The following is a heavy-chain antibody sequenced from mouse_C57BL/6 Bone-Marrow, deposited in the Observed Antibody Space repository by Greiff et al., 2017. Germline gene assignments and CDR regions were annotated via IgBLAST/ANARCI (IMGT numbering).Heavy chain of an antibody. Sequence: QVQLQQPGAELVRPGSSVKLSCKASGYTFTSYWMDWVKQRPGQGLEWIGNIYPSDSDTHYNQKFKDKATLTVDKSSSTAYMQLSSLPSGDSAVDYCAVKGWVTYAMDYWGQGTPVTVSA. CDR3: AVKGWVTYAMDY. D-gene: IGHD1-1*02. CDR1: GYTFTSYW. J-gene: IGHJ3*01. V-gene: IGHV1-61*01. CDR2: IYPSDSDT.